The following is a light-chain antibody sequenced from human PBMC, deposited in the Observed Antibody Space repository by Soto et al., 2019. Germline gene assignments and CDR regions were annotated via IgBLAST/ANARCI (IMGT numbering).Light chain of an antibody. CDR2: GAS. J-gene: IGKJ1*01. Sequence: EIVMTQSPATLSVSPGERATLSCRASQSVSRNLACYQQKPGQDPRLLIYGASTRATGIPTRFSGSGSGTKFALTISSLQSEDFAVYYCQQDNDWPTFGQGTKVEIK. CDR3: QQDNDWPT. CDR1: QSVSRN. V-gene: IGKV3-15*01.